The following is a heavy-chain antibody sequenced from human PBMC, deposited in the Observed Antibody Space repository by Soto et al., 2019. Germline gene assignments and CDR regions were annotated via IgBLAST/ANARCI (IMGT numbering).Heavy chain of an antibody. J-gene: IGHJ4*02. CDR1: GVSISSSSYY. V-gene: IGHV4-39*01. CDR2: IYYSGST. Sequence: QLQLQESGPGLVKPSETLSLTCTVSGVSISSSSYYWGWIRQPPGKGLEWIGSIYYSGSTYYKSSLKSRITRSVDTSNNQFSLKLKSVTAAATAVYYCARLDNYWGQGTLVTVSS. CDR3: ARLDNY.